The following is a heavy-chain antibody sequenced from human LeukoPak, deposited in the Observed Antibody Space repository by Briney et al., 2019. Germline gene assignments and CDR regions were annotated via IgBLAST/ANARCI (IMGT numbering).Heavy chain of an antibody. V-gene: IGHV4-61*02. J-gene: IGHJ4*02. Sequence: SETLSLTCTVSGGSISSSSYYWSWIRQPAGKGLEWIGRSYTSGSTNYNPSLKSRVTMSVDTSKNQFSLKLSSVTAADTAVYYCARGGARGYSYGLFDYWGQGTLVTVSS. D-gene: IGHD5-18*01. CDR3: ARGGARGYSYGLFDY. CDR1: GGSISSSSYY. CDR2: SYTSGST.